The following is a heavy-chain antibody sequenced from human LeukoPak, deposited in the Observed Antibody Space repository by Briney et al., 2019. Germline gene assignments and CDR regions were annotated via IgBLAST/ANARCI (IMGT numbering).Heavy chain of an antibody. D-gene: IGHD3-22*01. V-gene: IGHV1-69*13. CDR3: ARGDTPNYYDSSGYYYEFDY. CDR1: GGTFSSYA. CDR2: IIPIFGTA. J-gene: IGHJ4*02. Sequence: ASVKVSCKASGGTFSSYAISWVRQAPGQGLEWMGGIIPIFGTANYAQKSQGRVTVTADESTSTAYMELSSLRSEDTAVYYCARGDTPNYYDSSGYYYEFDYWGQGTLVTVSS.